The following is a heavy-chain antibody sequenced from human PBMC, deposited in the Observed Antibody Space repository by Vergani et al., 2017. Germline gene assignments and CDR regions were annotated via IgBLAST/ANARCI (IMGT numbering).Heavy chain of an antibody. J-gene: IGHJ4*02. Sequence: QVQLVESGGGVVQTGRSLRLSCAASGFTFSSYAMHWVRQAPGKGLEWVAVISYDGSNKYYADSVKGRFTISRDNSKNTLYLQMNSLRAEDPAVYYCARDDGGDYDNPFDYWGQGTLVTVSS. CDR1: GFTFSSYA. CDR2: ISYDGSNK. D-gene: IGHD3-16*01. V-gene: IGHV3-30-3*01. CDR3: ARDDGGDYDNPFDY.